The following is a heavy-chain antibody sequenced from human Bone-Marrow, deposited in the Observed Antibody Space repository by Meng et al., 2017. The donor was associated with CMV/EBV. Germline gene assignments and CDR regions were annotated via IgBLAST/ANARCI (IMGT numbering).Heavy chain of an antibody. V-gene: IGHV3-13*01. CDR3: VRVSIQSGFGMDV. Sequence: GGSLRLSCVASGFSFSYYDMHWVRQVTGRSLEWVSAISAAGDTYYPDSRKGRFSVSRENGNNSVYLQMNNLGTGDTAVYYCVRVSIQSGFGMDVWGQGTTVTVSS. D-gene: IGHD3-22*01. CDR2: ISAAGDT. J-gene: IGHJ6*02. CDR1: GFSFSYYD.